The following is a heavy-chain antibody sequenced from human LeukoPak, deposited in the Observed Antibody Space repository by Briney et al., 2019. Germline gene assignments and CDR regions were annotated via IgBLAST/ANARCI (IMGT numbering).Heavy chain of an antibody. Sequence: GGSLRLSCAASEFSVKYNYMTWVRQAPGNGLEWVSLLYSAGSTNYADSVKGRFTISRDDSKNTVYLQMNSLRAEDTAVYYCARWTNFHAFDIWGQGTLVTVSS. CDR2: LYSAGST. CDR3: ARWTNFHAFDI. D-gene: IGHD1-1*01. CDR1: EFSVKYNY. V-gene: IGHV3-53*01. J-gene: IGHJ3*02.